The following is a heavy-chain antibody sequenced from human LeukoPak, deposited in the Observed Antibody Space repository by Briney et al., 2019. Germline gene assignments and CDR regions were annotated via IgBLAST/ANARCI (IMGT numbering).Heavy chain of an antibody. Sequence: GGSLRLSCAASGFTFSSYGMHWVRQAPGKGLEWVAFILYDGADKYYTDSVRGRFIISRDNSKNTLSLQMNSLRTEDTAVYYCVKDQAGGWGQGTLVTVSS. J-gene: IGHJ4*02. CDR3: VKDQAGG. CDR2: ILYDGADK. D-gene: IGHD6-19*01. V-gene: IGHV3-30*02. CDR1: GFTFSSYG.